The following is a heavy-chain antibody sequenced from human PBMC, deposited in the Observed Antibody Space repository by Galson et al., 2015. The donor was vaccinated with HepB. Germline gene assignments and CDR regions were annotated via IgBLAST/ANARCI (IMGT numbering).Heavy chain of an antibody. J-gene: IGHJ6*02. CDR3: AKEFLVSYYYGMDV. D-gene: IGHD2-21*01. V-gene: IGHV3-30*18. CDR1: GFTFSSYG. CDR2: ISYDGSNK. Sequence: SLRLSCAASGFTFSSYGMHWVRQAPGKGLEWVAVISYDGSNKYYADSVKGRFTISRDNSKNTLYLQMNSLRAEDTAVYYCAKEFLVSYYYGMDVWGQGTTVTVSS.